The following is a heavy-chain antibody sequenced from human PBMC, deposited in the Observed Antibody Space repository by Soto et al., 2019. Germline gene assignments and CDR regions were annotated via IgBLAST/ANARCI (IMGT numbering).Heavy chain of an antibody. J-gene: IGHJ6*02. V-gene: IGHV4-61*01. CDR2: SYYSGSA. CDR3: ARGVGFGYYYYHMDL. D-gene: IGHD3-10*01. Sequence: SETLSLTCTVSGDSVTSVSDYWSWIRQPPGKGLEWIGYSYYSGSADYNPSLGSRVTISIDTSKNQFSLKLTSVTAADTAVYYCARGVGFGYYYYHMDLWGQGTTVTVSS. CDR1: GDSVTSVSDY.